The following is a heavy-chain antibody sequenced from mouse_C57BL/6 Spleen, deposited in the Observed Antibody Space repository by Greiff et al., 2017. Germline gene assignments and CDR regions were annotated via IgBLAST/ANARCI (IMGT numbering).Heavy chain of an antibody. V-gene: IGHV1-43*01. CDR3: ASYYSNYVLYYFDY. CDR2: INPSTGGT. CDR1: GYSFTGYY. J-gene: IGHJ2*01. Sequence: VQLQQPGPELVKPGASVKISCKASGYSFTGYYMHWVKQSSEKSLEWIGEINPSTGGTSYNQKFKGKATLTVDKSSSTAYMQLKSLTSEDSAVYYCASYYSNYVLYYFDYWGQGTTLTVSS. D-gene: IGHD2-5*01.